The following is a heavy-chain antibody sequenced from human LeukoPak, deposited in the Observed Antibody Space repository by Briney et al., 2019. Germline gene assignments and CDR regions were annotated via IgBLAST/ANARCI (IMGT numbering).Heavy chain of an antibody. D-gene: IGHD2-15*01. CDR1: GFTFVTYA. CDR2: IGNSGSDT. CDR3: AQRYYYLNY. V-gene: IGHV3-23*01. J-gene: IGHJ4*02. Sequence: PVGSLRLSCAASGFTFVTYAMSWVRQTPGKGLDWVATIGNSGSDTYYADSVKGRFTISRDNSKNMLYLQMNVLTAEDTAVYYCAQRYYYLNYWGQGTLVTVSS.